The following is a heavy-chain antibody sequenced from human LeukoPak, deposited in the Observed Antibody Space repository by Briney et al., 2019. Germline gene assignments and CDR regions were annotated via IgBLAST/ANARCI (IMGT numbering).Heavy chain of an antibody. D-gene: IGHD3-22*01. CDR3: AKTYYYDSSNYPPMDY. CDR1: GFTFSSYA. Sequence: PGGPLRLSCAASGFTFSSYAMSWVRQAPGEGLEWVSAISGGGGNTYYADSVKGRFTISRDNSKNTLYLQMNSLRAEDTAVYYCAKTYYYDSSNYPPMDYWGQGTLVTVSS. CDR2: ISGGGGNT. V-gene: IGHV3-23*01. J-gene: IGHJ4*02.